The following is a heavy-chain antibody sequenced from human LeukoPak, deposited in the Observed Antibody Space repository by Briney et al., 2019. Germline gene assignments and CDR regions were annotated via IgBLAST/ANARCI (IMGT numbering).Heavy chain of an antibody. Sequence: GASVKVSCKASGATFNSYVINWVRQAPGEGLEWMGRIIPIVGLPNYAQKFQDRVTITADKSTSTVYMDLSSLTPEDTAVYFCAREGSGLSSVYDYWGQGTLVTVSS. V-gene: IGHV1-69*04. D-gene: IGHD5/OR15-5a*01. CDR1: GATFNSYV. J-gene: IGHJ4*02. CDR2: IIPIVGLP. CDR3: AREGSGLSSVYDY.